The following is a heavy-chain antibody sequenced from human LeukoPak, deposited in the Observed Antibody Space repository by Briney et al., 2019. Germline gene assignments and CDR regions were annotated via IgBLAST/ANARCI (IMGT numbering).Heavy chain of an antibody. CDR3: ARHWGNWFDP. Sequence: SETLSLTCTVSGGSISSGSYYWGWIRQPPGKGLEWIGNVYYSGSTYYSGNTYYNTPLKSRVAISVDTSKNHFSLKLSSVTAADTAVYFCARHWGNWFDPWGQGTLVTVSS. CDR1: GGSISSGSYY. V-gene: IGHV4-39*01. D-gene: IGHD3-16*01. CDR2: VYYSGSTYYSGNT. J-gene: IGHJ5*02.